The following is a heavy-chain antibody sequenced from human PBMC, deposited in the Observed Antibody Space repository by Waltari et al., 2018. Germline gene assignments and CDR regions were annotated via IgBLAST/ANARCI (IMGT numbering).Heavy chain of an antibody. D-gene: IGHD1-26*01. J-gene: IGHJ4*02. V-gene: IGHV3-53*01. CDR2: IYSGGST. Sequence: VQLQESGPGLVKPSETLSLTCTVSGYSISSGYYWGWIRQPPGKGLEWVSVIYSGGSTNYADSVKGRFTISRDNSKNTLYLQMNSLRAEDTAVYYCARVRVGGSSISRSKYYFDYWGQGTLVTVSS. CDR3: ARVRVGGSSISRSKYYFDY. CDR1: GYSISSGYY.